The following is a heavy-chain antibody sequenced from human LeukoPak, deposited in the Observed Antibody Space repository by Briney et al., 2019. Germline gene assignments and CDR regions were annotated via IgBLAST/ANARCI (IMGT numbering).Heavy chain of an antibody. Sequence: ASVKVSCKASGGTFSSYAISWVRQAPGQGLEWMGRIIPILGIANYAQKFQGRVTITADKSTSTAYMELSSLRSEDTAVYYCARAAIPYYYYYMDVWGKGTTVTVSS. V-gene: IGHV1-69*04. J-gene: IGHJ6*03. CDR3: ARAAIPYYYYYMDV. CDR2: IIPILGIA. D-gene: IGHD2-2*02. CDR1: GGTFSSYA.